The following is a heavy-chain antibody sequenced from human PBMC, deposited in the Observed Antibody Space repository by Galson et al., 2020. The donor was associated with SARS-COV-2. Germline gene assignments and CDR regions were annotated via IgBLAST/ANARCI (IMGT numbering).Heavy chain of an antibody. CDR2: ISAYNGNT. Sequence: ASVKVSCKASGYTFTSYGISWVRQAPGQGLEWMGWISAYNGNTNYAQKLQGRVTMTTDTSTSTAYMELRSLRSDDTAVYYCARALSDFWSGFGVAPLGGYFDYWGQGTLVTVSS. D-gene: IGHD3-3*01. J-gene: IGHJ4*02. CDR3: ARALSDFWSGFGVAPLGGYFDY. CDR1: GYTFTSYG. V-gene: IGHV1-18*01.